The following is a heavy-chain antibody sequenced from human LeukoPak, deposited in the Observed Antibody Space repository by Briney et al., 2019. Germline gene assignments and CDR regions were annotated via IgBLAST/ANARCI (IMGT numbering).Heavy chain of an antibody. CDR3: TAQGGWYIDY. CDR2: IHHEGST. CDR1: GGSISSSIR. J-gene: IGHJ4*02. V-gene: IGHV4-4*02. Sequence: SGTLSLTCGVSGGSISSSIRWSWVRQPPGKGLEWIGEIHHEGSTKYSPSLKSRVTISVDKSKNQFSLKLNSMTAADTAVYYRTAQGGWYIDYWGQGTLVTVSS. D-gene: IGHD6-19*01.